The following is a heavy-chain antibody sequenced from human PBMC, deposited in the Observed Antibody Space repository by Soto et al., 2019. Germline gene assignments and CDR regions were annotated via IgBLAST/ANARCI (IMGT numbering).Heavy chain of an antibody. CDR3: ARAHPYHKVKWLDL. V-gene: IGHV4-31*03. CDR1: SGSLSSGGYY. J-gene: IGHJ5*02. Sequence: SETLSLTCTVSSGSLSSGGYYWNWIRQHPVKGLEWIGYIYFTGITYSTPSLKSRVTLSVDTSKSQFSLELRSVTAADTAIYYCARAHPYHKVKWLDLWGPGVLVTVSS. CDR2: IYFTGIT.